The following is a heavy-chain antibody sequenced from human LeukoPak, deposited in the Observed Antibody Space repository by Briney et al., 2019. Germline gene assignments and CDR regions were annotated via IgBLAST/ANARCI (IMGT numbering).Heavy chain of an antibody. CDR2: ITGSGDGT. CDR3: VKGFVHPTYYFDY. Sequence: GGSLRLSCAASGFTFSNYAMMWVRQAPEKRLEWVSSITGSGDGTYYADSVRGRFTISRDNSENTLYLQLNSLRAEDTAVYFCVKGFVHPTYYFDYWGQGTLVTVSS. J-gene: IGHJ4*02. CDR1: GFTFSNYA. V-gene: IGHV3-23*01. D-gene: IGHD3-10*01.